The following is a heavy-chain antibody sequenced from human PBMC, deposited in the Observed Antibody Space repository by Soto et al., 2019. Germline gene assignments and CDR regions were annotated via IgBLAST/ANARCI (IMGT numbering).Heavy chain of an antibody. CDR2: IIPILGTE. CDR3: ARVTIFGLFPPHYRMDV. V-gene: IGHV1-69*13. CDR1: GGNFSSYA. Sequence: GASVKVSCKASGGNFSSYAISGVRQAPGQGREGMGGIIPILGTENNAQKFQGRVTITADESTSTAYMELSSLRSEVSAVYYSARVTIFGLFPPHYRMDVWGPGTTVTVSS. D-gene: IGHD3-3*01. J-gene: IGHJ6*02.